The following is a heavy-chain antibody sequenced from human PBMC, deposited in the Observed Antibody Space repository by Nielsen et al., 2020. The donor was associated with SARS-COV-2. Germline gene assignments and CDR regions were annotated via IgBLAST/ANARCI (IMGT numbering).Heavy chain of an antibody. D-gene: IGHD3-22*01. CDR1: GFTFRTYA. Sequence: GGSLRLSCAASGFTFRTYAMHWVRQAPGKGLEWVAIISFDGTTKYNEDSVKGRFTISRGNSKNTLYLQMKSLRAEDTAVYYCAREWEDYDSSGFDYWGQGTLVTVSS. CDR3: AREWEDYDSSGFDY. V-gene: IGHV3-30-3*01. J-gene: IGHJ4*02. CDR2: ISFDGTTK.